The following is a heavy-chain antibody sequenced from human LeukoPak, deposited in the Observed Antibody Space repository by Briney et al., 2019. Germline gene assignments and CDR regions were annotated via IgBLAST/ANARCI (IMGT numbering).Heavy chain of an antibody. Sequence: SETLSLTCSVSGDSISDYYWSWIRQPAGKGLEWIGHIYTSGSSNYNPSLKSRVTMSVDTSKNQFSLKLSSVTAADTALYYCARDCGGNSGCCSGLFLYCGQGTLVTVSS. D-gene: IGHD4-23*01. CDR1: GDSISDYY. J-gene: IGHJ4*02. CDR2: IYTSGSS. CDR3: ARDCGGNSGCCSGLFLY. V-gene: IGHV4-4*07.